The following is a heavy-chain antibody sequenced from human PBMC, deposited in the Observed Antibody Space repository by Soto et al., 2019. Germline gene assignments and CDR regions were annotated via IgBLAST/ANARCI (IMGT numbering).Heavy chain of an antibody. Sequence: QVQLVQSGAEVKKPGSSVKVSCKASGGTFSSYTISWVRQAPGQGLEWMGRIIPILGIANYAKKFQGRVTITADKSTSTAYMGLSSLRSEDTAVYYCARRYGGNSGDYWGQGTLVTVSS. J-gene: IGHJ4*02. V-gene: IGHV1-69*02. CDR1: GGTFSSYT. CDR2: IIPILGIA. D-gene: IGHD2-21*02. CDR3: ARRYGGNSGDY.